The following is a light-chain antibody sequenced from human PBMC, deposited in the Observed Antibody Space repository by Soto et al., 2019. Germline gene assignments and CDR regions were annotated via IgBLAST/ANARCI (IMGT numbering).Light chain of an antibody. CDR3: QQRSNWPPEGT. CDR2: DAS. V-gene: IGKV3-11*01. CDR1: QSVSSY. Sequence: EIVLTQSPATLSLSPGERGTLSCRASQSVSSYLAWYQQKPGQAPRLLIYDASNRATGIPARFSGSGSGTDFTLTISSLEPEDFAVYYCQQRSNWPPEGTFGQGTRLEIK. J-gene: IGKJ5*01.